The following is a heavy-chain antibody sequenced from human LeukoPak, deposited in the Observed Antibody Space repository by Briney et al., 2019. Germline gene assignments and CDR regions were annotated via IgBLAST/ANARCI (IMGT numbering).Heavy chain of an antibody. D-gene: IGHD3-22*01. Sequence: PSETLSLTCAVSGYSISSGYFWAWIRQPPGRGLEWSDNIYHSGSTYYNQSLKSRVTISVDTIQNQFSLKLSSVTAADTAVYYCARYYYDSSGYYWGSFDYWGQGTLVTVSS. CDR1: GYSISSGYF. J-gene: IGHJ4*02. CDR3: ARYYYDSSGYYWGSFDY. CDR2: IYHSGST. V-gene: IGHV4-38-2*01.